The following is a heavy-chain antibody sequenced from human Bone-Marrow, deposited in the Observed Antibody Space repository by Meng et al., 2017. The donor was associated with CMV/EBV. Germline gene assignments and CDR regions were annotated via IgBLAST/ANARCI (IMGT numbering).Heavy chain of an antibody. CDR2: IYSSGST. CDR3: AYQLLYSGYFDL. Sequence: CTVSGGYVSSGSYYWSWIRQPPGKGLEWIGYIYSSGSTNYNPSLKSRVTISVDTSKNQFSLKLSSVTAADTAVYYCAYQLLYSGYFDLWGRGTLVTVSS. V-gene: IGHV4-61*01. D-gene: IGHD2-2*02. CDR1: GGYVSSGSYY. J-gene: IGHJ2*01.